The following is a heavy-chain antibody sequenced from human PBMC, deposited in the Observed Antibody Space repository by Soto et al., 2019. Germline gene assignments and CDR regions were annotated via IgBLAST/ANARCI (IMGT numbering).Heavy chain of an antibody. Sequence: QVQLVESGGGVVQPGRSLRLSCAASGFTFSSYGMHWVRQAPGKGLEWVAVIWYDGSNKYYADSVKGRFTISRDNSKNTLYLQMNSLRAEDKAVYYCASDAAGPFDYWGQGTLVTVSS. CDR2: IWYDGSNK. D-gene: IGHD6-13*01. J-gene: IGHJ4*02. V-gene: IGHV3-33*01. CDR1: GFTFSSYG. CDR3: ASDAAGPFDY.